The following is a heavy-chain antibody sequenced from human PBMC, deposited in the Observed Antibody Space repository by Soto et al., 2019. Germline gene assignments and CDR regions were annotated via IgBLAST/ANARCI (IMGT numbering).Heavy chain of an antibody. D-gene: IGHD4-17*01. CDR2: IYPVDSDT. CDR3: ARQDGDGLFYFDY. V-gene: IGHV5-51*01. Sequence: GESLKISCKGSGYTFNIYWIAWVRQMPGKGLEWMGVIYPVDSDTRYSPSFQGQVTISVDKSINTAYLQWSSLQASDTAICYCARQDGDGLFYFDYWGQGTPVTVSS. J-gene: IGHJ4*02. CDR1: GYTFNIYW.